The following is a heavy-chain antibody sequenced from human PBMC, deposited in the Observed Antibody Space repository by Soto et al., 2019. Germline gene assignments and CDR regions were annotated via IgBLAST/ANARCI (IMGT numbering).Heavy chain of an antibody. Sequence: QVQLQESGPGLVKPSQTLSLTCSVSGGSISNGDYYWSWIRQSTGKGLEWIGYIYYSGITYYNPSLESRVTISVDTSKNQFFLKLNSVTAADTAVYYRARDNYYDSSGYLYWGQGTLLTVSS. CDR1: GGSISNGDYY. CDR2: IYYSGIT. CDR3: ARDNYYDSSGYLY. V-gene: IGHV4-30-4*01. J-gene: IGHJ4*02. D-gene: IGHD3-22*01.